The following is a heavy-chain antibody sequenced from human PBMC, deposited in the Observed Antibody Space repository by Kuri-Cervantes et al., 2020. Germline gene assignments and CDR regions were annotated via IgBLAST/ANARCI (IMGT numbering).Heavy chain of an antibody. V-gene: IGHV3-53*01. J-gene: IGHJ3*02. Sequence: GESLKISCAASGFTVSSNYMSWVRQAPGKGLEWVSVIYSGGSTYYADSVKGRFTISRGNSKNTLYLQMNSLRAEDTAVYYCARAGDWDAFDIWGQGTMVTVSS. D-gene: IGHD2-21*02. CDR2: IYSGGST. CDR1: GFTVSSNY. CDR3: ARAGDWDAFDI.